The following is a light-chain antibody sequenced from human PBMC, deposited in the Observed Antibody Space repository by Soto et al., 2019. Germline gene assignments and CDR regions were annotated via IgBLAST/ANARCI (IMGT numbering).Light chain of an antibody. V-gene: IGLV2-14*01. CDR1: SSDIGGYNY. CDR3: SSYRSHSIPVV. J-gene: IGLJ2*01. Sequence: QSALTQPASVSGSPGQSITISCTGTSSDIGGYNYVSWYQQHPGKAPKLMIYGVSNRPSGVSGRFFGSKSGNTASLTISGLQPEDEADYYCSSYRSHSIPVVFGGGTKLTVL. CDR2: GVS.